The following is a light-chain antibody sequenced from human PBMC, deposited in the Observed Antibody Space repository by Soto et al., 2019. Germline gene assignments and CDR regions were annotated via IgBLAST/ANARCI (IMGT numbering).Light chain of an antibody. Sequence: DIQLTQSPSTLFASVGTRATSLCRAGRGIRSGLAWYQQKPGIAPKLLIYDASSLESGVPSRFSGSGSGTEFTLTISSLQPDDFATYYGQQYNSYPYTFGQGTKLEIK. CDR2: DAS. V-gene: IGKV1-5*02. CDR1: RGIRSG. CDR3: QQYNSYPYT. J-gene: IGKJ2*01.